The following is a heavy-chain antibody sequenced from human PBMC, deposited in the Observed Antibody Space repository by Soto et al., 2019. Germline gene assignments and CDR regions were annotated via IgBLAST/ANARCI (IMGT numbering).Heavy chain of an antibody. V-gene: IGHV3-23*01. Sequence: GGSLRLSCAASGFTFSNYGISWGRQAPGKGLEWVSALPEIGTNTYYADSVKGRFTISRDNSKNTLFLQINNLRAGDTAVYYCAKKSGVGATWYFDYWGQGTLVTAPQ. J-gene: IGHJ4*02. CDR1: GFTFSNYG. CDR2: LPEIGTNT. D-gene: IGHD1-26*01. CDR3: AKKSGVGATWYFDY.